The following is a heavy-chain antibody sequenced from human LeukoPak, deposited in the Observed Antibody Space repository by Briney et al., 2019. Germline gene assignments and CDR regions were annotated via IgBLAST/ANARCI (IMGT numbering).Heavy chain of an antibody. CDR3: ARHRDGYNLDY. J-gene: IGHJ4*02. Sequence: EPSETLSLTCTVSGGSISTYYWSWIRQPPGKGLEWIGHIYNSGSTNYSPSLKSRVTISVDTSKNQFSLKLSSVTAADTAVYYCARHRDGYNLDYWGQGTLVTVSS. CDR1: GGSISTYY. V-gene: IGHV4-59*08. D-gene: IGHD5-24*01. CDR2: IYNSGST.